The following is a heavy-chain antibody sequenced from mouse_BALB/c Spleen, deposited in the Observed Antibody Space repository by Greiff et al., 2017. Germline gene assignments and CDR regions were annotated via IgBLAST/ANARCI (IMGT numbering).Heavy chain of an antibody. CDR3: ARSDTARATLFAY. V-gene: IGHV1-4*01. CDR1: GYTFTSYT. D-gene: IGHD3-1*01. CDR2: INPSSGYT. Sequence: QVQLQQSGAELARPGASVKMSCKASGYTFTSYTMHWVKQRPGQGLEWIGYINPSSGYTNYNQKFKDKATLTADKSSSTAYMQLSSLTSEDSAVYFCARSDTARATLFAYWGQGTLVTVSA. J-gene: IGHJ3*01.